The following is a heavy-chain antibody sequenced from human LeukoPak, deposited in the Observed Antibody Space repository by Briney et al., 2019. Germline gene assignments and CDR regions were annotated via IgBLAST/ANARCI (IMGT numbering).Heavy chain of an antibody. CDR2: INHSGIT. CDR3: ATLLSSSYYFDY. V-gene: IGHV4-34*01. CDR1: GGSFSGYY. J-gene: IGHJ4*02. D-gene: IGHD3-10*02. Sequence: SETLSLTCAVYGGSFSGYYWSWIRQPPGKGLEWIGEINHSGITYYNLYNPSLKSRVIISVDTSENHFSLKLSSVTAADTAVYFCATLLSSSYYFDYWGQGTLVTVSS.